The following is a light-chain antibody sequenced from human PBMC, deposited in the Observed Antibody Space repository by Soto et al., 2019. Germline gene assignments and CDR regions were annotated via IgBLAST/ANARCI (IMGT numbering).Light chain of an antibody. CDR2: KAS. CDR1: QTISSW. Sequence: DIQMTQSPSTLSASVGARVTIACRASQTISSWLAWYQQKPGKAPKLLIYKASSLESGVPSRFSGSGSGTECTLTISSLQPDDFATYYCQHYNSYSGAFGQGTKVDIK. V-gene: IGKV1-5*03. J-gene: IGKJ1*01. CDR3: QHYNSYSGA.